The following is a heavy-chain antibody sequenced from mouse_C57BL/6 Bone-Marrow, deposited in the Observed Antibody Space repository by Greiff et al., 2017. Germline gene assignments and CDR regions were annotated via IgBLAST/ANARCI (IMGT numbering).Heavy chain of an antibody. CDR1: GFNIKDDY. Sequence: EVQLQESGAELVRPGASVKLSCTASGFNIKDDYMHWVKQRPVQGLEWIGWIDPANGDTAYASKFQGKATITADTSSNTAYLQLSSLTSEDTAVYYCTTDGNYVEYYFDYWGQGTTLTVSS. CDR2: IDPANGDT. CDR3: TTDGNYVEYYFDY. D-gene: IGHD2-1*01. J-gene: IGHJ2*01. V-gene: IGHV14-4*01.